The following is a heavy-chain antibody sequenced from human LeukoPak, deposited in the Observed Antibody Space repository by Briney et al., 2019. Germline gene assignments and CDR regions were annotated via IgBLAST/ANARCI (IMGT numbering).Heavy chain of an antibody. Sequence: ASVKVSCKAAGYTFTSYGISWVRQAPGQGLEWMGWISAYNGYTNYAQKLQGRVTITTDTSTSTAYMELRSLRSDDTAVYYCARAGWYELPRYAFDIWGQGTMVTVSS. V-gene: IGHV1-18*01. CDR3: ARAGWYELPRYAFDI. J-gene: IGHJ3*02. CDR2: ISAYNGYT. CDR1: GYTFTSYG. D-gene: IGHD6-19*01.